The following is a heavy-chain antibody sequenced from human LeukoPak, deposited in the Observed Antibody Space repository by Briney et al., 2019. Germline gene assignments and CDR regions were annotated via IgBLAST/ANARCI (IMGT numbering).Heavy chain of an antibody. J-gene: IGHJ4*02. CDR2: IYYSGST. Sequence: PSETLSLTCTVSGGSISSSSYYWGWIRQPPGKGLEWIGSIYYSGSTYYNPSLKSRVTMSVDTSKNQFSLKLSSVTAADTAVYYCARDLYYYDSSGYYLFDYWGQGTLVTVSS. CDR1: GGSISSSSYY. D-gene: IGHD3-22*01. V-gene: IGHV4-39*07. CDR3: ARDLYYYDSSGYYLFDY.